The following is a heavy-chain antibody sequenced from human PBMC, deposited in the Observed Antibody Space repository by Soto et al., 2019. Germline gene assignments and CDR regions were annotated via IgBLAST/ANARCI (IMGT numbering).Heavy chain of an antibody. D-gene: IGHD2-2*01. CDR1: GFTCSSYS. J-gene: IGHJ4*02. CDR2: ISSGSITT. Sequence: PGGSLRLSCAVSGFTCSSYSMNWVRQAPGRGLEWVSYISSGSITTYYADSVKGRFTISRDSAKSSLYLQMNSLRDEDTAVYYCARGGRSSDWGHYWGRGTLVTVSS. V-gene: IGHV3-48*02. CDR3: ARGGRSSDWGHY.